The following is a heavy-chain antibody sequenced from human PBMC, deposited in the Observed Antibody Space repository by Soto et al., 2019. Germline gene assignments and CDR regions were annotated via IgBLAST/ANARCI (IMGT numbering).Heavy chain of an antibody. CDR2: MHYTVFS. J-gene: IGHJ4*02. V-gene: IGHV4-59*02. CDR1: GDSVTSHY. CDR3: ATAYGKDWYTY. Sequence: SETLSLTCSFSGDSVTSHYLTWIRQSPEKGLEWIGYMHYTVFSHYNPSLKSRLTISVDTAKNQFTLQLTSVTVADTAVYYCATAYGKDWYTYWGQGTQVTVSS. D-gene: IGHD3-9*01.